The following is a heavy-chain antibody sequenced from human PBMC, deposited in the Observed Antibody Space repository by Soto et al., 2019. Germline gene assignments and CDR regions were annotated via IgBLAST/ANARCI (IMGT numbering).Heavy chain of an antibody. CDR2: IIPIFGTA. CDR1: GGTFSSYA. V-gene: IGHV1-69*12. Sequence: QVQLVQSGAEVKKPGSSVKVSCKASGGTFSSYAISWVRQAPGQGLEWMGGIIPIFGTANYAQKFQGRVTITADESTSTAYMELSSLRSEDTAVYYCASEGRKDIVLMVYAIPNYYYYYGMDVWGQGTTVTVSS. D-gene: IGHD2-8*01. J-gene: IGHJ6*02. CDR3: ASEGRKDIVLMVYAIPNYYYYYGMDV.